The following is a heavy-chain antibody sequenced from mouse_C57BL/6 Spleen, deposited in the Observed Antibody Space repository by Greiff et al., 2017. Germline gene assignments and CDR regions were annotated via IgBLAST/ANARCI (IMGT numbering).Heavy chain of an antibody. CDR2: INPSTGGT. J-gene: IGHJ3*01. CDR3: ARHDH. V-gene: IGHV1-42*01. CDR1: GYSFTGYY. Sequence: VQLQQSGPELVKPGASVKISCKASGYSFTGYYMNWVKQSPEKSLEWIGEINPSTGGTTYNQKFKAKATLTVDKSSSTAYMQLKRLTSEDSAVYYCARHDHWGQGTLVTVSA.